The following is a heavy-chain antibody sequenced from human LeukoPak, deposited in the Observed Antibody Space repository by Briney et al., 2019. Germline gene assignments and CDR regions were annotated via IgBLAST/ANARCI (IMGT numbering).Heavy chain of an antibody. CDR1: GYTFTGYY. J-gene: IGHJ3*02. Sequence: ASVKVSCKASGYTFTGYYMHWVRQAPGQGLEWMGWINPNSGGTNYAQKFQVRGTMTRDTSISTAYMELSRLRSDDTAVYYCARRYYDSSGSQIDAFDIWGQGTMVTVSS. CDR2: INPNSGGT. V-gene: IGHV1-2*02. CDR3: ARRYYDSSGSQIDAFDI. D-gene: IGHD3-22*01.